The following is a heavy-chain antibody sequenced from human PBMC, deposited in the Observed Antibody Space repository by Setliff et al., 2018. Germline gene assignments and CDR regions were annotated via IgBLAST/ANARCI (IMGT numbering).Heavy chain of an antibody. V-gene: IGHV1-18*01. CDR3: ARFGGSCSSSSCYASYL. J-gene: IGHJ3*01. CDR1: GYTFTNYG. CDR2: IIXXXXXT. Sequence: ASVKVSCKASGYTFTNYGFHWVRQAPGQGLEWXAMIIXXXXXTXYAQRFQGXFTVTTDTYTGTCYMELLSLRSDDTAMYFCARFGGSCSSSSCYASYLWGQGTMVTVSS. D-gene: IGHD2-2*01.